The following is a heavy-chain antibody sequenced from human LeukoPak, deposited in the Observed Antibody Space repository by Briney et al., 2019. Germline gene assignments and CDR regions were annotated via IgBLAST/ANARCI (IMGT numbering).Heavy chain of an antibody. D-gene: IGHD2-21*02. J-gene: IGHJ4*01. CDR2: IYSGGST. Sequence: GGSLRLSCASSGFTVSSNYMSWVRQAPGKGLEWVSVIYSGGSTYYADSVKGRFTISRDNSKNTLYLQMNSLRAEDTAVYYCATSGWVVTNPFDYWGHGTLVTVSS. CDR1: GFTVSSNY. V-gene: IGHV3-53*01. CDR3: ATSGWVVTNPFDY.